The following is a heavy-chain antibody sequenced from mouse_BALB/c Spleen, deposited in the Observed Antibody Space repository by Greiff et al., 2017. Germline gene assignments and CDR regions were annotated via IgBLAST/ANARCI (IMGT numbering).Heavy chain of an antibody. CDR2: ISSGGGST. Sequence: EVKLMESGGGLVQPGGSLKLSCAASGFTFSSYDMSWVRQTPEKRLEWVAYISSGGGSTYYPDTVKGRFTISRDNAKNTLYLQMSSLKSEDTAMYYCARRGTGTPFAYWGQGTLVTVSA. J-gene: IGHJ3*01. V-gene: IGHV5-12-1*01. CDR3: ARRGTGTPFAY. D-gene: IGHD4-1*01. CDR1: GFTFSSYD.